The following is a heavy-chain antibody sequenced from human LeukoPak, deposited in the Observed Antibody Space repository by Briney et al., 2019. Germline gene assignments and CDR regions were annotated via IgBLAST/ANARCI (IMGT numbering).Heavy chain of an antibody. CDR3: ARERWGLMDY. CDR2: INPSGGST. J-gene: IGHJ4*02. CDR1: GYTFTSCY. D-gene: IGHD7-27*01. Sequence: ASVKVSCKASGYTFTSCYMHWERQAPGQGLEWMGIINPSGGSTSYAQKFQGRVTMTRDTSTSTVYMELSSRRSEDTAVYYCARERWGLMDYWGQGTLVTVSS. V-gene: IGHV1-46*01.